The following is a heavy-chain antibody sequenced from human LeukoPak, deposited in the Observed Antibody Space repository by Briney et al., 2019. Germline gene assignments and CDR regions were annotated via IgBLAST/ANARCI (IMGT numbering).Heavy chain of an antibody. J-gene: IGHJ4*02. CDR1: GFTFDDYA. V-gene: IGHV3-9*01. CDR3: ANGKHIVVVTAIDD. CDR2: ISWNSGSI. D-gene: IGHD2-21*02. Sequence: GRSLRLSCAASGFTFDDYAMHWVRQAPGKGLEWVSGISWNSGSIGYADSVKGRFTISRDNDKNSLYLQMNSLRPEDTALYYCANGKHIVVVTAIDDWGQGTLVTVSS.